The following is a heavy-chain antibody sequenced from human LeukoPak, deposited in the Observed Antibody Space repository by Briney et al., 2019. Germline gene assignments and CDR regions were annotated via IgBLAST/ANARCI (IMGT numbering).Heavy chain of an antibody. CDR3: ARAWSGSYYNGFDY. V-gene: IGHV3-23*01. CDR1: GFTFSSYA. D-gene: IGHD3-10*01. J-gene: IGHJ4*02. CDR2: ISGSGGST. Sequence: GGSLRLSCAASGFTFSSYAMSWVRQAPGKGLEWVSAISGSGGSTYYADSVKGRFTISRDNSKNTLYLQMNSLRAEVTAVYYCARAWSGSYYNGFDYWGQGTLVTVSS.